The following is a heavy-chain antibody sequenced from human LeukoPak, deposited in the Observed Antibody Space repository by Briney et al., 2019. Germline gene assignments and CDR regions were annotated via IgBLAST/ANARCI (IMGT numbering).Heavy chain of an antibody. D-gene: IGHD5-12*01. CDR2: IYYSGST. J-gene: IGHJ4*02. V-gene: IGHV4-39*07. CDR3: ACRSVATITFDY. Sequence: SETLSLTCTVSGGSISSSSYYWGWIRQPPGKGLEWIGSIYYSGSTYYNPSLKSRVTISVDTSKNQFSLKLSSVTAADTAVYYCACRSVATITFDYWGQGTLVTVSS. CDR1: GGSISSSSYY.